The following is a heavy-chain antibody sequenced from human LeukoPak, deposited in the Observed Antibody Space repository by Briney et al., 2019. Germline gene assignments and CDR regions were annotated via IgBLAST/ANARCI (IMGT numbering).Heavy chain of an antibody. D-gene: IGHD4-17*01. CDR2: ITGNHGAT. J-gene: IGHJ5*02. Sequence: PGGSLRLSCAASGFTFSSFAMTWVRQAPGKGLEWVSSITGNHGATYNIDSVKGRFTISRDNSQNTLYLQMNSLRAEDTAVYYCTKDPNGDYVGAFDPWGQGTLVTASS. CDR3: TKDPNGDYVGAFDP. CDR1: GFTFSSFA. V-gene: IGHV3-23*01.